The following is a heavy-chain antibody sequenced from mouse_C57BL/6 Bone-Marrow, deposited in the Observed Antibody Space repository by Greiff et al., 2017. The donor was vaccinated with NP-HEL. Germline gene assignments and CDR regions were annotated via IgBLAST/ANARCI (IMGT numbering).Heavy chain of an antibody. J-gene: IGHJ2*01. V-gene: IGHV5-9*04. Sequence: EVKLVESGGGLVKPGGSLKLSCAASGFTFSSYTMSWVRQTPEKRLEWVATISGGGGNTYYPDSVKGRFTISRDNAKNTVYLQMSSLRSEDTAVYYCARHGLYYDSSYDYWGQGTTLTVSS. D-gene: IGHD1-1*01. CDR3: ARHGLYYDSSYDY. CDR1: GFTFSSYT. CDR2: ISGGGGNT.